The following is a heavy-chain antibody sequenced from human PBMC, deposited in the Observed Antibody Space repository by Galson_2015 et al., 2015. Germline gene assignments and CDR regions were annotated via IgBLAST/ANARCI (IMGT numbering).Heavy chain of an antibody. CDR1: GGTFSSYA. D-gene: IGHD1-1*01. V-gene: IGHV1-69*01. J-gene: IGHJ6*03. CDR2: IIPIFGTA. Sequence: KVSCKASGGTFSSYAISWVRQAPGQGLEWMGGIIPIFGTANYAQKFQGRVTITADESTSTAYMELSSLRSEDTAVYYCARDLRLGKLEPVFRYYYYYMDVWGKGTTVTVSS. CDR3: ARDLRLGKLEPVFRYYYYYMDV.